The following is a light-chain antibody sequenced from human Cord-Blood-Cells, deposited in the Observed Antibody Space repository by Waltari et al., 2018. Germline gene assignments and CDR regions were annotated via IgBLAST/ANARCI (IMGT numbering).Light chain of an antibody. CDR3: QQYYSYPMYT. CDR2: AAS. CDR1: QGISSY. V-gene: IGKV1-8*01. J-gene: IGKJ2*01. Sequence: AIRITQSPSSLSASTGDRVTITCRASQGISSYLAWYQQKPGKAPKLLIYAASTLQSGVPSRFSGSGSGTDFTLTNSCLQSEDFATYYCQQYYSYPMYTFGQGTKLEIK.